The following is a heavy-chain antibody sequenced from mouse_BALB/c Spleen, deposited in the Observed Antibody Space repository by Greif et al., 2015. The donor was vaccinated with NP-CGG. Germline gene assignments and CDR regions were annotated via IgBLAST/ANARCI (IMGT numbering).Heavy chain of an antibody. CDR3: ARRTGTEAMDY. CDR1: GYTFTDYY. CDR2: IYPGSSNT. Sequence: QVQLQQSGPELVKPGASVKTSCEASGYTFTDYYINWVKQKPGQGLEWIGWIYPGSSNTKYNEKFKGKATLTVDTSSSTAYMQLSSLTSEDTAVYFCARRTGTEAMDYWGQGTSVTVSS. V-gene: IGHV1-84*02. D-gene: IGHD4-1*01. J-gene: IGHJ4*01.